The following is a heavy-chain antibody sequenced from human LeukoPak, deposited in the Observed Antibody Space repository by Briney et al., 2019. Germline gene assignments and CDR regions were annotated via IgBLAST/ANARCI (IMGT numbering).Heavy chain of an antibody. CDR2: IIGSGGSR. D-gene: IGHD6-19*01. CDR1: GFTFSSYA. Sequence: GGSLRLSCAASGFTFSSYAMSWVSQAPGKGLEWVSAIIGSGGSRYYADSVKGRFTISRDNSKNTRYLQMNSLRAEDTAVYYCAKELSGSWYYWGQGTLVTVSS. CDR3: AKELSGSWYY. V-gene: IGHV3-23*01. J-gene: IGHJ4*02.